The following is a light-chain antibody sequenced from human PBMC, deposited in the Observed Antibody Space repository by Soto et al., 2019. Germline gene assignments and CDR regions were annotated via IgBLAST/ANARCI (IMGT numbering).Light chain of an antibody. Sequence: DLQMTQSPSSLSASVGDRVTITCRASQSITTYLNWYQQKPGKAPKLLIFGATALQSGVPSRFSGSGSGTDFTLTISSLQPEDFAIYHCQQSYIIPLTFGGGTKVDVK. CDR1: QSITTY. CDR3: QQSYIIPLT. CDR2: GAT. V-gene: IGKV1-39*01. J-gene: IGKJ4*01.